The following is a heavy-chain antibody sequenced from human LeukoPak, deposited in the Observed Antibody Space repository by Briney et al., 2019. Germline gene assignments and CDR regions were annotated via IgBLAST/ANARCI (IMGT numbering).Heavy chain of an antibody. CDR1: GFTFDDYA. J-gene: IGHJ4*02. D-gene: IGHD2-2*01. V-gene: IGHV3-43D*03. Sequence: GGSLRLSCAASGFTFDDYAMHWVRQAPGKGLERVSLISWDGGSTYYADSVKGRFTISRDNSKNSLYLQMNSLRAEDTALYYCAKDQSPGYCSSTSCFPPPSIDYWGQGTLVTVSS. CDR2: ISWDGGST. CDR3: AKDQSPGYCSSTSCFPPPSIDY.